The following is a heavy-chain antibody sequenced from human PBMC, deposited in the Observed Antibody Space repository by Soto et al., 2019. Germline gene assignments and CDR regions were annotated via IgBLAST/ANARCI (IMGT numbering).Heavy chain of an antibody. CDR3: AKGEGLRGIDC. CDR2: ISYDGSNK. J-gene: IGHJ4*02. Sequence: GGSLRLSCAASGFTFSSYGMHWVRQAPGKGLEWVAVISYDGSNKYYADSVKGRFTISRDNSKNTLYLQMNSLRAEDTAVYYCAKGEGLRGIDCWGQGTLVTVSS. CDR1: GFTFSSYG. V-gene: IGHV3-30*18. D-gene: IGHD4-17*01.